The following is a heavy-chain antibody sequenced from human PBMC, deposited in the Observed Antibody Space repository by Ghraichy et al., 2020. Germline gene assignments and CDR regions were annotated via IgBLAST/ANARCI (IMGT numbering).Heavy chain of an antibody. CDR3: ARDLWGDYFDY. V-gene: IGHV4-4*07. CDR2: IYTSGST. Sequence: ESLNISCTVSGGSISSYYWSWIRQAAGKGLEWIGRIYTSGSTNYNPSLKSRVTMSVDTSTNQFSLKLSSVTAADTAVYYCARDLWGDYFDYWGQGTLVTVSS. CDR1: GGSISSYY. J-gene: IGHJ4*02. D-gene: IGHD3-16*01.